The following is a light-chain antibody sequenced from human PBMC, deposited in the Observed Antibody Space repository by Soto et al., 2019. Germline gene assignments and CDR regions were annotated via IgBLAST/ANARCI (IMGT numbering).Light chain of an antibody. V-gene: IGKV1-9*01. Sequence: EIEMTQSPSTLSVSLGERATLTCRASQSICNDLTWYQQTQGQAPNLXIYAAPTVQSGVPTLSGGRCARAVSTLTISILYEDFAVSYCQQQINWYPVTFGQGTKVDIK. CDR3: QQQINWYPVT. CDR2: AAP. CDR1: QSICND. J-gene: IGKJ1*01.